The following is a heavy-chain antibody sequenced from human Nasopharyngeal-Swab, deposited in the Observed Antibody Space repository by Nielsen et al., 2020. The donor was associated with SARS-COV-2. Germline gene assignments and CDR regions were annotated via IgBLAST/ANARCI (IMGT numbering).Heavy chain of an antibody. J-gene: IGHJ5*02. CDR2: INHSGST. D-gene: IGHD3-3*01. V-gene: IGHV4-34*01. CDR3: ARERFWSGLNWFDP. CDR1: GGSFSGYY. Sequence: SETLSLTCAVYGGSFSGYYWSWIRQPPGKGLEWIGEINHSGSTNYNPSLKSRVTMSVDTSKNQFSLKLSSVTAADTAVYYCARERFWSGLNWFDPWGQGTLVTVSS.